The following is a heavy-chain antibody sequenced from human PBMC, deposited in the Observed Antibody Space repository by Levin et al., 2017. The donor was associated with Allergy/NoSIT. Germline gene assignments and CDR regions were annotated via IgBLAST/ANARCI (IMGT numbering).Heavy chain of an antibody. V-gene: IGHV1-2*06. Sequence: ASVKVSCKASGYTFTAFYMHWVRQAPGQGLGWMGRINPHSGATNYAQKFQGRVTMTRDTSISTAYMELSRLRSDDTAVYYCARGSTVGDNWFDPWGQGTLVTVSS. CDR3: ARGSTVGDNWFDP. CDR1: GYTFTAFY. D-gene: IGHD4-23*01. J-gene: IGHJ5*02. CDR2: INPHSGAT.